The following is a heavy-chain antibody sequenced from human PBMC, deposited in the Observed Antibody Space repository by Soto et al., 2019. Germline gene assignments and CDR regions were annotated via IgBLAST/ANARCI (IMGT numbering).Heavy chain of an antibody. Sequence: GSLRLSCAASGFTFSRFSMHWVRQAPGKGLAWVAVISYDGNNKHFAESVKGRFSISRDDSKNTVYLEMNNLRGDDSAVYYCARDHGMFLSYYYYGMDVWGQGTTVTLSS. CDR2: ISYDGNNK. V-gene: IGHV3-30-3*01. D-gene: IGHD3-10*02. J-gene: IGHJ6*02. CDR1: GFTFSRFS. CDR3: ARDHGMFLSYYYYGMDV.